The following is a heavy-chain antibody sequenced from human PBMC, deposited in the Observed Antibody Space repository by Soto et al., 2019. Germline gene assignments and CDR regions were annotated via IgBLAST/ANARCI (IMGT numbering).Heavy chain of an antibody. Sequence: PGGSLRLSCAASGFTFSSYEMNWVRQVAGKGLEWVSYISSGGTITYNADSVKGRFTISRDNAKNSLYLQMNSLRAEDTAVYYCARVLIPQRYYYYGMDVWSQGTTVTVSS. CDR2: ISSGGTIT. CDR3: ARVLIPQRYYYYGMDV. V-gene: IGHV3-48*03. D-gene: IGHD1-1*01. CDR1: GFTFSSYE. J-gene: IGHJ6*02.